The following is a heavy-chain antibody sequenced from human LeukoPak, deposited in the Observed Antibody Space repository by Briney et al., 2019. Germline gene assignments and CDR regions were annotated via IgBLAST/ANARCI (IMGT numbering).Heavy chain of an antibody. V-gene: IGHV3-30*02. D-gene: IGHD6-13*01. CDR1: GFTFNKDG. Sequence: PGGSLRLSCAASGFTFNKDGMHWVRQAPGKGLEWVTFIGYDGNTKYYADSVRGRFTISRDNLKNTLYLQMNSLRPEDAAVYYCAKDRSTNWSLDYWGQGALVTVSS. CDR3: AKDRSTNWSLDY. J-gene: IGHJ4*02. CDR2: IGYDGNTK.